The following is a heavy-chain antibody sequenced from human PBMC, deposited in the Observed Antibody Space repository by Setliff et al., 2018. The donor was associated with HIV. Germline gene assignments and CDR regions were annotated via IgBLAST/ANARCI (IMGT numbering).Heavy chain of an antibody. J-gene: IGHJ4*02. CDR3: ARGFDYAQRPPLYYFGY. Sequence: TLSLTCTVSGGSISSGYYYWSWIGQHPGKGLEWIGYIYYSGNPFYNPSLRSRVTISLDTSKNQFSLKLSSVTAADTAVYYCARGFDYAQRPPLYYFGYWGQGTLVTVSS. CDR2: IYYSGNP. CDR1: GGSISSGYYY. V-gene: IGHV4-31*03. D-gene: IGHD2-2*01.